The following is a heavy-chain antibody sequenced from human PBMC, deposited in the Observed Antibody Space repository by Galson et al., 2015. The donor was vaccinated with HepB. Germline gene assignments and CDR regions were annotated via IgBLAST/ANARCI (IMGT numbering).Heavy chain of an antibody. D-gene: IGHD3-22*01. Sequence: SLRLSCAASGFTFSNYSMNWVRQAPGKGLEWVSSISSSSSYIYYADSVKGRLTISRDNAKNSLYLQMNSLRAEGTAVYYCARGKWNYYDSANAFDIWGQGTMGTVSS. V-gene: IGHV3-21*01. CDR1: GFTFSNYS. CDR2: ISSSSSYI. J-gene: IGHJ3*02. CDR3: ARGKWNYYDSANAFDI.